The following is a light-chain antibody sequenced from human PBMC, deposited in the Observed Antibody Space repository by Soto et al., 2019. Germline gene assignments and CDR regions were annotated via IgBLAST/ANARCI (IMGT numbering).Light chain of an antibody. J-gene: IGKJ1*01. Sequence: EIVLTQSPGTLSLSPGERATLSCRTSQSVASSSLAWYQQKPGQAPRLLIYGASTRATGIPDRFSGSGSGTDFTLTISRLEPEDFAVYYCQQYCTSFWTFGQGTKVEIK. CDR3: QQYCTSFWT. CDR1: QSVASSS. V-gene: IGKV3-20*01. CDR2: GAS.